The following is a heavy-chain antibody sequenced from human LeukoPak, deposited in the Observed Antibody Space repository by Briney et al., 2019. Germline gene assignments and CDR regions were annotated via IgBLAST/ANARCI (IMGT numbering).Heavy chain of an antibody. D-gene: IGHD4-23*01. J-gene: IGHJ3*02. CDR1: GYSFSSYA. CDR2: ITSSVGPT. V-gene: IGHV3-23*01. CDR3: ARDWGVVTNDAFDI. Sequence: GGSLRLSCAASGYSFSSYAMSWVRQAPGGGLEWVSTITSSVGPTYYADSVKGRFTVSRDNSKNSLYLQMNSLRAEDTAVYYCARDWGVVTNDAFDIWGQGTMVTVSS.